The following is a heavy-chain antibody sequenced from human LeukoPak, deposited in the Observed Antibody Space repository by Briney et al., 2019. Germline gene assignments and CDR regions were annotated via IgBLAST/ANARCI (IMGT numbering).Heavy chain of an antibody. V-gene: IGHV3-23*01. D-gene: IGHD4/OR15-4a*01. CDR2: ISGSGGST. Sequence: GRSLRLSCAASGFTFSSYAMSWVRQAPGKGLEWVSAISGSGGSTYYADSVKGRFTISRDNSKNTLYLQMNSLRAEDTAVYYCARRAGAYSHPYDYWGQGTLVTVSS. J-gene: IGHJ4*02. CDR1: GFTFSSYA. CDR3: ARRAGAYSHPYDY.